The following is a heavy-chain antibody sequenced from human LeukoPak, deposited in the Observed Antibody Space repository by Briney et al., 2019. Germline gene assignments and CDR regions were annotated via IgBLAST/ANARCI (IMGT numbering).Heavy chain of an antibody. Sequence: SETLSLTCAVYGGFFSGYYWSWLRQPPGKGLEWIGEINHSGSTNYNPCLKSRVTISVDTSKNQFSLKLSSVTAADTAVYYCARDGVLRYFDWLLTPGFDYWGQGTLVTVSS. CDR2: INHSGST. CDR1: GGFFSGYY. CDR3: ARDGVLRYFDWLLTPGFDY. J-gene: IGHJ4*02. V-gene: IGHV4-34*01. D-gene: IGHD3-9*01.